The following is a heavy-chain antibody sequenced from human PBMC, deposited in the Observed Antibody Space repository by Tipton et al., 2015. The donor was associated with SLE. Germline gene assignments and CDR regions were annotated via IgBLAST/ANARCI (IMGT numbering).Heavy chain of an antibody. CDR2: IKQDGSEK. Sequence: SLRLSCAASGFTFSSYGMHWVRQAPGKGLEWVANIKQDGSEKYYVDSVKGRFTISRDNAKNSLYLQMNSLRAEDTAVYYCARHIPGQWLVGGYYFDYWGQGTLVTVSS. CDR3: ARHIPGQWLVGGYYFDY. D-gene: IGHD6-19*01. CDR1: GFTFSSYG. J-gene: IGHJ4*02. V-gene: IGHV3-7*03.